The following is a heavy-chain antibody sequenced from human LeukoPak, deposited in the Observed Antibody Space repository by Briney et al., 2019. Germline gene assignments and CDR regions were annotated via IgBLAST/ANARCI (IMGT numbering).Heavy chain of an antibody. J-gene: IGHJ4*02. Sequence: ASVKVSCKASGYTFTSYGISWVRQAPGQGLEWMGMIYPRDGSTSYAQNFQGRVTVTRDTSTTTVHMELRGLRSEDTAVYYCARDQEGFDYWGQGTVVTVSS. CDR2: IYPRDGST. V-gene: IGHV1-46*01. CDR1: GYTFTSYG. CDR3: ARDQEGFDY.